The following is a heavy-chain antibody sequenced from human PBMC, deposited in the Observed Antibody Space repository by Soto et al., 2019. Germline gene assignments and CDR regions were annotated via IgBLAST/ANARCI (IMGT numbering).Heavy chain of an antibody. D-gene: IGHD4-17*01. CDR1: GITATNGH. CDR2: IYSDDNT. J-gene: IGHJ4*02. Sequence: DVQLVKSGGGVIQPGGSLRLSCAASGITATNGHMSWVRQAPGKGLEWVSVIYSDDNTYYADSVKARFTISRDTSKNTVYLQMNSLRAEDTAVYYCARDWNGDKYFDFWDQGSLVTVSS. V-gene: IGHV3-53*01. CDR3: ARDWNGDKYFDF.